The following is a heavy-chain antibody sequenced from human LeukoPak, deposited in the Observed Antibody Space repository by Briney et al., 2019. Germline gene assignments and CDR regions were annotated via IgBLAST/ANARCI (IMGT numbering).Heavy chain of an antibody. J-gene: IGHJ4*02. Sequence: GASVKVSCKASGYTFTGYSIHWVRQAPGQGLEWLGWINPNTGGTNYAQKFQGRVTMTRDTSISTAYMELSRLRSDDTAVYYCARSTWIQLSPHFDYWGQGTLVTVSS. D-gene: IGHD5-18*01. CDR2: INPNTGGT. CDR1: GYTFTGYS. CDR3: ARSTWIQLSPHFDY. V-gene: IGHV1-2*02.